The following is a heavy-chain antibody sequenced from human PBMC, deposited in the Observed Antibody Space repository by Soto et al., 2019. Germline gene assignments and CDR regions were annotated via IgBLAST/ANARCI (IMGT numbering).Heavy chain of an antibody. V-gene: IGHV3-11*01. CDR2: ISGSGTTK. D-gene: IGHD6-19*01. Sequence: QVQLVESGGGLVKPGGSLILSCEASGFTFSDYYMSWIRQAPGKGLEWVSYISGSGTTKYYADSVKRRFTISRDNDNHSLHQQMTGPSAEDAAVYYCASTSGWPVYIDYWGQGTPVIVSS. CDR1: GFTFSDYY. J-gene: IGHJ4*02. CDR3: ASTSGWPVYIDY.